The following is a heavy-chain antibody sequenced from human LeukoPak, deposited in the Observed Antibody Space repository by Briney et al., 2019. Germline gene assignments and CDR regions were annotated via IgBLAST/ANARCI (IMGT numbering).Heavy chain of an antibody. D-gene: IGHD3-3*01. CDR2: ISDSGSTI. CDR3: ARVRRVHYGFWSDYAPDH. Sequence: GGSLRLSCAVSGFTFSSYEMNTVRRAPGKGPESVSYISDSGSTIYYADSVKGRFTISRDNAKNSLYLQMNSLSAEDTGVYYCARVRRVHYGFWSDYAPDHGGQGSRVTVSS. CDR1: GFTFSSYE. J-gene: IGHJ4*02. V-gene: IGHV3-48*03.